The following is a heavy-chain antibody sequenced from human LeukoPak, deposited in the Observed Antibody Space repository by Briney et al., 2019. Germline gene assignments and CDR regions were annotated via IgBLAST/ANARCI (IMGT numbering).Heavy chain of an antibody. Sequence: PGGSLRLSCAASGFTVSSNYMSWVRQAPGKGLEWVSVIYSGGSTYYADSVKGRFTISRDNSKNTLYLQMNSLRAEDTAVYYCVRGYFDWLPVDYWGQGTLVTVSS. V-gene: IGHV3-66*01. CDR1: GFTVSSNY. D-gene: IGHD3-9*01. CDR3: VRGYFDWLPVDY. CDR2: IYSGGST. J-gene: IGHJ4*02.